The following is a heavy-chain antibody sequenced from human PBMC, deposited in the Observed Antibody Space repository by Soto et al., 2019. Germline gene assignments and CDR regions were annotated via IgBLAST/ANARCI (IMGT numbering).Heavy chain of an antibody. D-gene: IGHD6-25*01. CDR2: ISYDGSNK. J-gene: IGHJ4*02. CDR1: GFTFSNFG. V-gene: IGHV3-30*18. CDR3: AKDLHSSGWAAYNFDY. Sequence: PVVSLRLSCAASGFTFSNFGMHWVRQAPGKGLEWVALISYDGSNKYYADSVKGRFTISRDSTKNTLSLQINSLRAEDSAVYYCAKDLHSSGWAAYNFDYWGQGTLVTVSS.